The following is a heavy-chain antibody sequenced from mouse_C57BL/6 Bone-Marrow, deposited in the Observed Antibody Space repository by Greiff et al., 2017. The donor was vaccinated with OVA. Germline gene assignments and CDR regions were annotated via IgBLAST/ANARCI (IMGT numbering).Heavy chain of an antibody. CDR1: GYTFTSYW. Sequence: VKLQQPGAELVKPGASVKMSCKASGYTFTSYWITWVKQRPGQGLEWIGDIYPGSGSTNYNEKFKSKATLTVDTSSSTAYMQLSSLTSEDSAVYYCARPYGSRAMDYWGQGTSVTVSS. D-gene: IGHD1-1*01. V-gene: IGHV1-55*01. J-gene: IGHJ4*01. CDR3: ARPYGSRAMDY. CDR2: IYPGSGST.